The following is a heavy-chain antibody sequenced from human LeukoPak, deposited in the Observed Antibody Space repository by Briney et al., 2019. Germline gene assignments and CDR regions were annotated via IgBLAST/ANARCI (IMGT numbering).Heavy chain of an antibody. CDR3: AKDLRGGGRFFDY. J-gene: IGHJ4*02. D-gene: IGHD3-16*01. V-gene: IGHV3-30*02. CDR2: IRYDGGDK. CDR1: GFTFSTYG. Sequence: GGSLRLSCAASGFTFSTYGMHWVRQAPGKGLEWVAFIRYDGGDKFYADSVKGRFTLSRDNSRNTLYLQMNSLRAEDTAVYYCAKDLRGGGRFFDYWGQGTLVTVSS.